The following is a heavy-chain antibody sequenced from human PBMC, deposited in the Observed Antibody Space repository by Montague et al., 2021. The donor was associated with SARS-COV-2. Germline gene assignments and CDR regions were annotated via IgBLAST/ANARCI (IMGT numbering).Heavy chain of an antibody. CDR3: ARGHRCTSASFHPFDY. Sequence: SETLSLTCGVYGGSFSDYYWAWIRQPPGNGLEWIGEINHSGRTNSNPSLKSRVTISVDMSKNQFSLRVNSVTAADTAVYYCARGHRCTSASFHPFDYWGQGTLVTVSS. CDR1: GGSFSDYY. D-gene: IGHD2-2*01. V-gene: IGHV4-34*01. J-gene: IGHJ4*02. CDR2: INHSGRT.